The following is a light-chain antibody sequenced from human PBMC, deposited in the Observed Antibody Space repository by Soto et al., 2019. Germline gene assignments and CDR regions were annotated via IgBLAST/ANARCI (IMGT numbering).Light chain of an antibody. Sequence: GDRITITCRASQGIASYLAWFQQKPGKAPELLILAASTLRSGVPSRFSGSGSEIEFTLTVSSLQPEDFATYYCQQLYNYPRTFGQGTNVEIK. CDR3: QQLYNYPRT. V-gene: IGKV1-9*01. CDR2: AAS. J-gene: IGKJ1*01. CDR1: QGIASY.